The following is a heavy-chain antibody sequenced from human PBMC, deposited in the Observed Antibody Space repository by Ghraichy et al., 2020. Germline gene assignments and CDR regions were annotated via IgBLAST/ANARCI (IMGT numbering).Heavy chain of an antibody. D-gene: IGHD4-17*01. CDR3: ARDLYGCVGEGNAFDI. V-gene: IGHV3-33*01. Sequence: GGSLRLSCGASGFIFSNYGMHWVRQAPGKGLEWVAGIWYDGSNNYYADSVKGRFTISRDNSKNTLYLQMNSLRAEDTAVYYCARDLYGCVGEGNAFDIWGQGTMVTVSS. CDR1: GFIFSNYG. CDR2: IWYDGSNN. J-gene: IGHJ3*02.